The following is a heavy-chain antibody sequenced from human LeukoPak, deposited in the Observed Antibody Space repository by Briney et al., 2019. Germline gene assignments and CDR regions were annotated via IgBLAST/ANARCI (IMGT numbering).Heavy chain of an antibody. J-gene: IGHJ6*03. CDR2: IRYDGSNK. CDR1: GFTFSSYG. D-gene: IGHD2-8*01. CDR3: AKRGGYAYYYYYYYMDV. Sequence: GGSLRLSCAASGFTFSSYGMHWVRQAPGKGLEWVAFIRYDGSNKCYADSVKGRFTISRDNSKNTLYLQMNSLRAEDTAVYYCAKRGGYAYYYYYYYMDVWGKGTTVTISS. V-gene: IGHV3-30*02.